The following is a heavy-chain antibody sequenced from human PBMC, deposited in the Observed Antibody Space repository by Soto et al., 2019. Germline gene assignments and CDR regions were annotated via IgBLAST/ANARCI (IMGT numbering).Heavy chain of an antibody. Sequence: PSQTLSLTCAISGDSVSSNSAAWNWIRQSPSRGLEWLGRTFYRSKWFNDYALSVKSRVTIKADTSKNQFSLQLNSVTPEDTAVYYCARDLSSSRSLIFDFWGQGTPVTVSS. CDR3: ARDLSSSRSLIFDF. CDR2: TFYRSKWFN. J-gene: IGHJ4*02. D-gene: IGHD2-2*01. V-gene: IGHV6-1*01. CDR1: GDSVSSNSAA.